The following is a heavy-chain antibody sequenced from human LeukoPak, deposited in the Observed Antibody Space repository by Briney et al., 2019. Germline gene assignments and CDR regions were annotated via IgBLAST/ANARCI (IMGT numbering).Heavy chain of an antibody. CDR2: ISAGNGNT. Sequence: ASVKVSCKASGYTFTSYAIHWVRQAPGQRLEWMGWISAGNGNTKYSQNSQGRVTFISNTSATTAFMELSSLRSEDAAVYYCARDSGSGSNDYWGQGTLVTVSS. D-gene: IGHD1-26*01. J-gene: IGHJ4*02. CDR1: GYTFTSYA. V-gene: IGHV1-3*01. CDR3: ARDSGSGSNDY.